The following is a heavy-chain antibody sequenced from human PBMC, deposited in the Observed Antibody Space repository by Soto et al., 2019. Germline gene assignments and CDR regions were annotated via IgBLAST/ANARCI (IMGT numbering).Heavy chain of an antibody. Sequence: GGSLRLSCATAGFVSNDYDIHWVRQAPGKGLAWLASISYDGRKKYYADSVKGRFTISRDNSKNTLSLQINSLGAEDTAVYYCSRGIKGGLGAWGPGTLVTVSS. V-gene: IGHV3-30*03. D-gene: IGHD2-21*01. J-gene: IGHJ5*02. CDR2: ISYDGRKK. CDR3: SRGIKGGLGA. CDR1: GFVSNDYD.